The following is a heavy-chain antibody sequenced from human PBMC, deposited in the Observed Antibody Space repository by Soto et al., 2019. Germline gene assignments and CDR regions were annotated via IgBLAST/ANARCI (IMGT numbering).Heavy chain of an antibody. J-gene: IGHJ6*03. CDR1: GYTFTGYY. D-gene: IGHD3-10*01. Sequence: ASVKVSCKASGYTFTGYYMHWVRQAPGQGLEWMGWINPNSGGTNYAQKFQGWVTMTRDTSISTAYMELSRLRSDDTAVYYCARDRYYGSGTDYYYSMDVGGKGTTVTVS. CDR3: ARDRYYGSGTDYYYSMDV. CDR2: INPNSGGT. V-gene: IGHV1-2*04.